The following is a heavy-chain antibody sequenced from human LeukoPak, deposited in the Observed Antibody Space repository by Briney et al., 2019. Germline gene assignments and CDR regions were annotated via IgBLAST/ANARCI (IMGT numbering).Heavy chain of an antibody. D-gene: IGHD1-26*01. J-gene: IGHJ4*02. V-gene: IGHV1-46*01. CDR2: INPSGGST. Sequence: ASVKVSCKASGGTFSSYAISWVRQAPGQGLEWMGIINPSGGSTSYAQKFQGRVTMTRDTSTSTVYMELSSLRSEDTAVYYCARGGSDYWGQGTLVTVSS. CDR1: GGTFSSYA. CDR3: ARGGSDY.